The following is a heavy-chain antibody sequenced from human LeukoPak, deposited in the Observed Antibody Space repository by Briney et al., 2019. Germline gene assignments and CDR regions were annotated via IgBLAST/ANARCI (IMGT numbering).Heavy chain of an antibody. CDR2: IYYSGST. D-gene: IGHD4-17*01. V-gene: IGHV4-59*01. J-gene: IGHJ4*02. CDR3: ARDLGDYTFNY. CDR1: GGSINDYY. Sequence: PSETLSLTCTVSGGSINDYYWSWIRQPPGKGLEWIGYIYYSGSTNYNPSLKSRVTISVDTSKSQFSLKLSPVTAADTAVYYCARDLGDYTFNYWGQGTLVTVSS.